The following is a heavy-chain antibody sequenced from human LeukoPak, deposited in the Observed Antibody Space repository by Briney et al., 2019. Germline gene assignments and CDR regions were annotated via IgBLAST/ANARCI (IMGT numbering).Heavy chain of an antibody. V-gene: IGHV3-30*04. J-gene: IGHJ5*02. D-gene: IGHD3-10*01. CDR1: GFSFSTYA. CDR3: ARDYYSSSGSIYNWFDP. Sequence: GGSLRLSCAASGFSFSTYAMHWVRQVPEKGREWVAVLSSDGSKKFYVDSVKGRFTISRDNSKNTLSLQMDSLTAEDTAVYYCARDYYSSSGSIYNWFDPWGQGTLVTVSS. CDR2: LSSDGSKK.